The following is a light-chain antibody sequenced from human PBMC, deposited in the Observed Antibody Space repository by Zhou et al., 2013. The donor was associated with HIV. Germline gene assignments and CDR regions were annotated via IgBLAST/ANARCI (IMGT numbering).Light chain of an antibody. Sequence: ETVLTQSPGSLSLSPGERATLSCRASQSVSSRFLVWYQQRRGQAPRLLIYDASNRATGIPARFSGSGSGTDFTLTISSLEPEDFAVYYCQQRSTPTFGQGTRLEIK. CDR3: QQRSTPT. CDR2: DAS. J-gene: IGKJ5*01. V-gene: IGKV3D-20*02. CDR1: QSVSSRF.